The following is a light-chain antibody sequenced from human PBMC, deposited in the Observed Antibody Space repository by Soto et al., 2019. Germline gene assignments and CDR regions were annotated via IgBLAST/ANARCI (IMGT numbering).Light chain of an antibody. J-gene: IGLJ2*01. Sequence: QSVLTQPASVSGSPGQSITISCTGTNSDVGGYNYVSWYQQHPGKAPKLIIYDVSDRPSGVSYRFSGSKSGNTASLTISGLQAEDEADYYCCSYESGSTRVLFGGGTKLTVL. V-gene: IGLV2-14*01. CDR2: DVS. CDR1: NSDVGGYNY. CDR3: CSYESGSTRVL.